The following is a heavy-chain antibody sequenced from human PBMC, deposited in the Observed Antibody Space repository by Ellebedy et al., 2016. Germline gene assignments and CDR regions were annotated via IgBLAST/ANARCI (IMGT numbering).Heavy chain of an antibody. V-gene: IGHV1-69*04. CDR1: GYTFTGYY. J-gene: IGHJ5*02. CDR2: IIPILGIA. CDR3: ARDSGTWIQSNWFDP. D-gene: IGHD5-18*01. Sequence: ASVKVSCKASGYTFTGYYMHWVRQAPGQGLEWMGRIIPILGIANYAQKFQGRVTITADKSTSTAYMELSSLRSEDTAVYYCARDSGTWIQSNWFDPWGQGTLVTVSS.